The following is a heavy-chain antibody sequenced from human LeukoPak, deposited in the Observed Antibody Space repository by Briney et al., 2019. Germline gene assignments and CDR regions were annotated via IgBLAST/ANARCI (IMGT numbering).Heavy chain of an antibody. CDR3: AREDYDFWSGPGDYGMDV. CDR2: ISSSSSYI. D-gene: IGHD3-3*01. J-gene: IGHJ6*02. Sequence: GGSLRLSCAASGFTFSSYSMNWVRQAPGKGLEWVSSISSSSSYIYYADSVKGRFTISRDNAKNALYLQMNSLRAEDTAVYYFAREDYDFWSGPGDYGMDVWGQGTTVTVSS. V-gene: IGHV3-21*01. CDR1: GFTFSSYS.